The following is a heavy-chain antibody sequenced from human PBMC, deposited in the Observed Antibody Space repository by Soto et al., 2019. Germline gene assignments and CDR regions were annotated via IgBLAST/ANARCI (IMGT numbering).Heavy chain of an antibody. Sequence: GESLKISCQTSGYSFINYWIGWVRQMPGKGLEWMAIINPGNSETRYSPSLKGHVILSVDKSMNTAYVQWTSLRASDTAMYFCGRDFGSGHADVWGQGTLVTVSS. CDR2: INPGNSET. CDR1: GYSFINYW. J-gene: IGHJ1*01. V-gene: IGHV5-51*01. CDR3: GRDFGSGHADV. D-gene: IGHD1-26*01.